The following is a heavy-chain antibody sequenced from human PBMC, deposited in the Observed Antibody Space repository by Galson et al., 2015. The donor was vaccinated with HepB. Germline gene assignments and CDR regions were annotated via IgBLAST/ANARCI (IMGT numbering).Heavy chain of an antibody. CDR3: ASAGPMTPYSQAHDY. Sequence: SVKVSCKASGYTFTSYGISWVRQAPGQGLEWMGWISAYNGNTNYAQKLQGRVTMTTDTSTSTAYMELRSLRSDDTAVYYCASAGPMTPYSQAHDYWGQGTLVTVSS. D-gene: IGHD2-15*01. CDR1: GYTFTSYG. J-gene: IGHJ4*02. CDR2: ISAYNGNT. V-gene: IGHV1-18*01.